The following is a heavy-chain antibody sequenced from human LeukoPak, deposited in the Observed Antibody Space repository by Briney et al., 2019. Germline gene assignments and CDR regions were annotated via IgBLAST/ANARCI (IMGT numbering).Heavy chain of an antibody. Sequence: GGSLRLSCAASGFTFSSYAMHWVRQAPGKGLEWVAVISYDGSNKYYADSVKGRFTISRDNSKSTLYLQMNSLRAEDTAVYYCARPSDHCSGGSCYDDWGQGTLVTVSS. D-gene: IGHD2-15*01. CDR2: ISYDGSNK. V-gene: IGHV3-30-3*01. CDR3: ARPSDHCSGGSCYDD. J-gene: IGHJ4*02. CDR1: GFTFSSYA.